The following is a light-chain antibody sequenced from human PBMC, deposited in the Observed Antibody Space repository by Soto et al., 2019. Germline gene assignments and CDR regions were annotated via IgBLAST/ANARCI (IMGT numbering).Light chain of an antibody. J-gene: IGKJ4*01. CDR2: LGS. CDR1: QSLLHSNGYNY. CDR3: MQALQTPLT. V-gene: IGKV2-28*01. Sequence: DIVMTQSPLSLPVTPGEPASISCRSSQSLLHSNGYNYVDWYLQKPGQSPKLLIYLGSNRASGVPDRFGGSGSGTDFTLKISRVEAEDVGVYYCMQALQTPLTIGGGTRVEIK.